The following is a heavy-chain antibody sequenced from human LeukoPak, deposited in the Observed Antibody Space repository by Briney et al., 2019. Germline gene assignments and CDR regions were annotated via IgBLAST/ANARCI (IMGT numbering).Heavy chain of an antibody. V-gene: IGHV1-24*01. CDR2: FDPEDGET. J-gene: IGHJ4*02. CDR3: ATDSSGLFDY. CDR1: GYTLTELS. Sequence: ASVKVSCKVSGYTLTELSMHWVRQAPGKGFEWMGGFDPEDGETIYAQKFQGRVTMTEDTSTDTAYMELSSLRSGDTAVYYCATDSSGLFDYWGQGTLVTVSS. D-gene: IGHD1-26*01.